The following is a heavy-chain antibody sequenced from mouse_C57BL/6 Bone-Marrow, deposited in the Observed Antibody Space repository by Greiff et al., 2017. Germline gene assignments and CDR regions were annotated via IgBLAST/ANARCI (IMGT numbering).Heavy chain of an antibody. V-gene: IGHV1-62-2*01. J-gene: IGHJ4*01. D-gene: IGHD2-4*01. CDR3: ERRVIYYDYDAGYYYAMDY. CDR2: FYPGSGSI. CDR1: GYTFTEYT. Sequence: VQLQQSGAELVKPGASVKLSCKASGYTFTEYTIHWVKQRSGQGLEWIGWFYPGSGSIKYNEKFKDKATLTADNSSSTVYMELSRLTSEDSAVYFCERRVIYYDYDAGYYYAMDYWGQGTSVTVSS.